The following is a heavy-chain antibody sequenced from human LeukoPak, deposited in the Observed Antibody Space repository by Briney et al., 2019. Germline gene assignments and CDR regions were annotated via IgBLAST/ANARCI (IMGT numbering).Heavy chain of an antibody. J-gene: IGHJ6*03. D-gene: IGHD2-2*01. CDR3: ARGGTRFIYCSSTSCKNYMDV. Sequence: SETLSLTCAVYGGSFSGYYLSWIRQPPGKGLEWIGEINHSGSTNYNPSLKSRVTISVDTSKNQFSLKLSSVTAADTAVYYCARGGTRFIYCSSTSCKNYMDVWGKGTTVTVSS. CDR1: GGSFSGYY. CDR2: INHSGST. V-gene: IGHV4-34*01.